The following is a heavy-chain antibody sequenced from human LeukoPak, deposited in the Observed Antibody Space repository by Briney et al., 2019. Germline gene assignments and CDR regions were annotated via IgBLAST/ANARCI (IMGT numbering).Heavy chain of an antibody. D-gene: IGHD1-26*01. V-gene: IGHV3-53*04. CDR3: ARGGRSYSFDY. CDR1: GFTVSSNY. Sequence: GGSLRLSCAASGFTVSSNYMSWVRQAPGKELEWVSVIYSGGSTYYADSVKGRFTISRHNSKNTLYLQMNSLRAEDTAVYYCARGGRSYSFDYWGQGTLVTVSS. CDR2: IYSGGST. J-gene: IGHJ4*02.